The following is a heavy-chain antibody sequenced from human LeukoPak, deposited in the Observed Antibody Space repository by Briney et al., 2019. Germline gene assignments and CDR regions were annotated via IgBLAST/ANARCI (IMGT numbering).Heavy chain of an antibody. V-gene: IGHV3-48*04. D-gene: IGHD3-10*02. CDR1: GFTFSSYS. Sequence: SGGSLRLSCAASGFTFSSYSMNWVRQAPGKGLEWVSYISSSSTIYYADSVKGRFTISRDNAKNSLYLQMNSQRAEDTAVYYCARGSRVRGLGAYYFDHWGQGTLVAVSS. J-gene: IGHJ4*02. CDR3: ARGSRVRGLGAYYFDH. CDR2: ISSSSTI.